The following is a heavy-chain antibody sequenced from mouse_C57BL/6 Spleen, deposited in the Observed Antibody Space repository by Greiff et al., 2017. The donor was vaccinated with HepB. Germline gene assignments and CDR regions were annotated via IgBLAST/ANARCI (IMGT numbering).Heavy chain of an antibody. D-gene: IGHD1-1*01. Sequence: QVQLKQPGAELVMPGASVKLSCKASGYTFTSYWMHWVKQRPGQGLEWIGEIDPSDSYTNYNQKFKGKSTLTVDKSSSTAYMQLSSLTSEDSAVYYCARYNYGSSYNYAMDYWGQGTSVTVSS. J-gene: IGHJ4*01. CDR1: GYTFTSYW. CDR2: IDPSDSYT. V-gene: IGHV1-69*01. CDR3: ARYNYGSSYNYAMDY.